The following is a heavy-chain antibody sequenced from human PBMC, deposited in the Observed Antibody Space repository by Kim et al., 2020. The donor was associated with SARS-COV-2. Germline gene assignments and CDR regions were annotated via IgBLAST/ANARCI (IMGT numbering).Heavy chain of an antibody. CDR2: ISASGGGT. Sequence: GGSLRLSCAASGFIFGSYAMGWVRQAPGRGLEWVSAISASGGGTYYGDSVKGRFTISRDNSKNTLDLQMNSLRAEDTAVYYCAKGAMVGTRGPDYWGQGTLVTVSS. J-gene: IGHJ4*02. CDR1: GFIFGSYA. CDR3: AKGAMVGTRGPDY. V-gene: IGHV3-23*01. D-gene: IGHD5-18*01.